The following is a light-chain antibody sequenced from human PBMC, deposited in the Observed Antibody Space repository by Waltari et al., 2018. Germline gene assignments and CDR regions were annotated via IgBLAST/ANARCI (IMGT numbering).Light chain of an antibody. CDR1: QSIGTF. Sequence: IMLTQSPDTLSLSPGERATLSCRASQSIGTFLVWYQQKPGQAPRLLIYAASTRATGIPDRFSGSGSGTDFSLNISRLEPEDFAVYYCQHYVRLPVTFGQGTKVEIK. J-gene: IGKJ1*01. CDR3: QHYVRLPVT. CDR2: AAS. V-gene: IGKV3-20*01.